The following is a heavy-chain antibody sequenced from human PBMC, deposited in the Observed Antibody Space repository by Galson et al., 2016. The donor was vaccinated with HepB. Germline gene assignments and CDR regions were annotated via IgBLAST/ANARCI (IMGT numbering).Heavy chain of an antibody. J-gene: IGHJ3*02. Sequence: SLRLSCAASGFSFSLYAMHWVRQAPGKGLEWVSIISYHGTNKYYADSVTGRFTISSDNSKNTLYLQMNSLQSEDTAVYYCARDRGQLYLSAAFAIWGQGTKVTVSS. CDR2: ISYHGTNK. CDR1: GFSFSLYA. CDR3: ARDRGQLYLSAAFAI. D-gene: IGHD1-1*01. V-gene: IGHV3-30-3*01.